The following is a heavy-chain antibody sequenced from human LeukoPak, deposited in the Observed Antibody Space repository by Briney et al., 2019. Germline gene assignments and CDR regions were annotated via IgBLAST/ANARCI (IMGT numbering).Heavy chain of an antibody. CDR1: GFTFSSYS. V-gene: IGHV3-21*01. J-gene: IGHJ3*02. CDR2: ISSSSSYI. D-gene: IGHD3-10*01. CDR3: ARAGGWFGDYAFDI. Sequence: GGSLRLSCAASGFTFSSYSMNWVRQAPGKGLEWVSSISSSSSYIYYADSVKGRFTISRDNAKNPLYLQMNSLRAEDTAVYYCARAGGWFGDYAFDIWGQGTMVTVSS.